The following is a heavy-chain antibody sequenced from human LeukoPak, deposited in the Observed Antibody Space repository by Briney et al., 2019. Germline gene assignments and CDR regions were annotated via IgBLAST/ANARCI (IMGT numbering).Heavy chain of an antibody. CDR3: AKESGSYDFDY. V-gene: IGHV3-33*06. Sequence: GGSLRLSCAASGFTFSSYGMHWVRQAPGKGLEWVAAIWYDGSNKYYADSVKGRFTISRDNSKNTLYLQMNSLRAEDTAVYYCAKESGSYDFDYWGQGTLVTVSS. J-gene: IGHJ4*02. CDR1: GFTFSSYG. CDR2: IWYDGSNK. D-gene: IGHD1-26*01.